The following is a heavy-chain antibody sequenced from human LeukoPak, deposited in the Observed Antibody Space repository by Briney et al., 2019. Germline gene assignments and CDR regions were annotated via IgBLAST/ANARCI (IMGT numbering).Heavy chain of an antibody. CDR2: INPNSGGT. V-gene: IGHV1-2*02. CDR1: GYTFTSYG. CDR3: ARDTYDSGSDR. J-gene: IGHJ5*02. Sequence: ASVKVSCKASGYTFTSYGISWVRQAPGQGLEWMGWINPNSGGTNYAQKFQGRVTMTRDTSISTAYMELSRLRSDDTAVYYCARDTYDSGSDRWGQGTLVTVSS. D-gene: IGHD1-26*01.